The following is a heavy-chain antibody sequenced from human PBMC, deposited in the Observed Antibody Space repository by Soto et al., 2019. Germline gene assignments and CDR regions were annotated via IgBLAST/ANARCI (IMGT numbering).Heavy chain of an antibody. CDR3: ARVERGTATTVVDAFDI. Sequence: QEQLQQWGAGLLKPSETLSLTCAVYGGFVSSGNLYWSWIRQPPGKGLEWIGEMSHSGGTHFNPSLKSRVTISVDTSKNQFSLKMSSVTAADTALYYCARVERGTATTVVDAFDIWGPGTMVTVSS. CDR1: GGFVSSGNLY. D-gene: IGHD1-1*01. J-gene: IGHJ3*02. CDR2: MSHSGGT. V-gene: IGHV4-34*01.